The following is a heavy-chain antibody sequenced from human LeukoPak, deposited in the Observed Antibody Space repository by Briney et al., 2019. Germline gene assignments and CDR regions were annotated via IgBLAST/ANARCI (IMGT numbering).Heavy chain of an antibody. D-gene: IGHD3-9*01. CDR3: ARVDYDILTGYYAHYYYYYMDV. J-gene: IGHJ6*03. CDR2: IKYDGSEK. V-gene: IGHV3-7*04. Sequence: GGSLRLSCAASRFTFSGSWMTWVRQAPGKGLEWVANIKYDGSEKYYADSVKGRFTISRDNAKNSLYLQMNSLRAEDTAVYYCARVDYDILTGYYAHYYYYYMDVWGKGTTVTISS. CDR1: RFTFSGSW.